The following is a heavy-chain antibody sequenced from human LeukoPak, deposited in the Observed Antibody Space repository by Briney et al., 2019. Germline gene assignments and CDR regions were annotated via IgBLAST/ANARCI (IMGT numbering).Heavy chain of an antibody. CDR2: INPNSGGT. V-gene: IGHV1-2*06. CDR3: ARVRNWCSGGSCYGFDY. D-gene: IGHD2-15*01. Sequence: EASVKVSCKSSGYTFTGSYMHWVQQAPGQGLEWMGRINPNSGGTNYAQKFQGRVTMTRDTSVSTAYMELSRLRSDDTAVYYCARVRNWCSGGSCYGFDYWGQGTLVTVSS. J-gene: IGHJ4*02. CDR1: GYTFTGSY.